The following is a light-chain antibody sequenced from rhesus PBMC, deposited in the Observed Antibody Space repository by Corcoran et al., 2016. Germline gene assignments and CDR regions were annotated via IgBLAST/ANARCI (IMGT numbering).Light chain of an antibody. CDR2: KAS. Sequence: DIQMTQSPSSLSASVGDRVTITCRARENVNNYLNWYQQKPGKAPKLLIYKASTLQSGVPSRFSGSGAGTYYTFTISSLQPEDVATYYCQHGYGTPFTFGPGTKLDIK. V-gene: IGKV1-74*01. CDR3: QHGYGTPFT. J-gene: IGKJ3*01. CDR1: ENVNNY.